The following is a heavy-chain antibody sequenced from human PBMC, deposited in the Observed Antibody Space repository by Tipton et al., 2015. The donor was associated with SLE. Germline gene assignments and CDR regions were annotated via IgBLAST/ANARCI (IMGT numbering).Heavy chain of an antibody. Sequence: SLRLSCAASGFTFSSYSMNWVRQAPGKGLEWVAVISYDGSNKYYADSVKGRFTISRDNSKNTLYLQMNSLRAEDTAVYYCANLDYWGQGTLVTVSS. CDR1: GFTFSSYS. CDR2: ISYDGSNK. V-gene: IGHV3-30*18. CDR3: ANLDY. J-gene: IGHJ4*02.